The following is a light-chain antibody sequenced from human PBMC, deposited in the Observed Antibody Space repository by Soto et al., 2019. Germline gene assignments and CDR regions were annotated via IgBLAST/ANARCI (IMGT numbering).Light chain of an antibody. CDR2: EVS. CDR1: SSDVGGYNY. Sequence: QYVLTQSASVSGSPGQSITISCTGTSSDVGGYNYVSWYQQHPGKAPKLMIYEVSNRPSGVSNRFSGSKSGNTASLTISGLQAEDEADYYCSSYTSSSTLLYVFGTGTKITVL. V-gene: IGLV2-14*01. J-gene: IGLJ1*01. CDR3: SSYTSSSTLLYV.